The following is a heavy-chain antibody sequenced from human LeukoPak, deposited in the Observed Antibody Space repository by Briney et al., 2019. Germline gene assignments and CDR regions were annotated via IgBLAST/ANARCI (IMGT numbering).Heavy chain of an antibody. J-gene: IGHJ4*02. CDR2: INQDGSQK. V-gene: IGHV3-7*03. CDR1: GFTFSSYW. CDR3: ARDWFDGDYDRFDY. D-gene: IGHD4-17*01. Sequence: GGSLRLSCAVSGFTFSSYWMCWFRQAPGKGLEWVANINQDGSQKFSVDSVKGRFTISRDNAKNSLSLQMNSLRVEDTAVYYCARDWFDGDYDRFDYWGQGTLVTVSA.